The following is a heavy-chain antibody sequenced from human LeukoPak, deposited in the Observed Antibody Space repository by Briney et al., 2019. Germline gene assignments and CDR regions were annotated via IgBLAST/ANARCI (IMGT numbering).Heavy chain of an antibody. V-gene: IGHV4-59*08. CDR3: VRNNGWFTHDY. J-gene: IGHJ4*02. D-gene: IGHD6-19*01. CDR2: IYYGTNP. Sequence: SETLSLTCTVSGGSVSTHWWTWIRQPPGKGLEWIGYIYYGTNPNYNPSLKGRVTISVDTSKNQFSLKLASVTAADTAVYYCVRNNGWFTHDYWGQGSLAIVSS. CDR1: GGSVSTHW.